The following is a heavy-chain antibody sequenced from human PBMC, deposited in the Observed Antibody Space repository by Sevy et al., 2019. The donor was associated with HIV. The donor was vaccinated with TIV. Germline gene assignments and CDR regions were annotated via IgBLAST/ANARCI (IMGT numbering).Heavy chain of an antibody. D-gene: IGHD2-21*02. J-gene: IGHJ3*02. CDR1: GFTFSSYW. Sequence: GGSLRLSCAASGFTFSSYWMSWVRQAPGKGLEWVANIKQGGSEKYYVDSVKGRFTISRDNAKNSLCLQMNSLRAEDTAVYYCARGGDDGAFDIWGQGTMVTVSS. CDR2: IKQGGSEK. V-gene: IGHV3-7*01. CDR3: ARGGDDGAFDI.